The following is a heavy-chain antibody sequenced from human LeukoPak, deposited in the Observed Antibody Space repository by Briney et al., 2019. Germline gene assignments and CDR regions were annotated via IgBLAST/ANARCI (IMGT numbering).Heavy chain of an antibody. CDR3: GSQNPAAVAFDI. CDR1: GGTFSSYA. D-gene: IGHD2-15*01. Sequence: WASVKVSCKASGGTFSSYAISWVRQAPGQGLEWMGGIIPIFGTANYAQKFQGRVTITADESTSTAYMELSSLRSEDTAVYYCGSQNPAAVAFDIWGQGTMVTVSS. CDR2: IIPIFGTA. J-gene: IGHJ3*02. V-gene: IGHV1-69*01.